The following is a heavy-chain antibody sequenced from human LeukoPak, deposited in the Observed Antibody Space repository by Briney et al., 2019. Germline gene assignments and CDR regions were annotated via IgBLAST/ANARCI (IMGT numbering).Heavy chain of an antibody. V-gene: IGHV3-48*03. CDR2: ISSSGSTI. J-gene: IGHJ3*02. CDR3: AREAYDSSLQDAFDI. Sequence: PGGSLRLSCAASGFTFSSYEMNWVRQAPGKGLEWVSYISSSGSTIYYADSVKGRFTISRDNAKNSLYLQMNSLRAEDTAVYYCAREAYDSSLQDAFDIWGQGTMVTVSS. CDR1: GFTFSSYE. D-gene: IGHD3-22*01.